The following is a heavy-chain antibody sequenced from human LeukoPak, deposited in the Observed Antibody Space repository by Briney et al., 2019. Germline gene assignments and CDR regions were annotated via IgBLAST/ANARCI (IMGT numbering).Heavy chain of an antibody. CDR1: GFTFSSYW. CDR2: MNSDGSST. CDR3: ARVGVYNGYDF. V-gene: IGHV3-74*03. Sequence: PGGSLRLSCAASGFTFSSYWMDWVRQAPGKGLVWVSRMNSDGSSTKYADSVKGRFTISRDNAKNTLYLQMNSLRAEDTAVYYCARVGVYNGYDFWGQGTLVTVSS. D-gene: IGHD5-12*01. J-gene: IGHJ4*02.